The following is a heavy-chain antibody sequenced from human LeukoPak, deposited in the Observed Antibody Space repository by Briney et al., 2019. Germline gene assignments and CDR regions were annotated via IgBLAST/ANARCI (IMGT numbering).Heavy chain of an antibody. V-gene: IGHV3-21*04. Sequence: GGSLRLSCAASGFTFSSFNMNWVRQGPGKGLEWVSSISGSNSYMYYADSVKGRFTISRDNAKNSLYLQMNSLRAEDTAVYYCARDLGPELRGGTPFSPHWGQGTLVTVSS. J-gene: IGHJ4*02. D-gene: IGHD1-7*01. CDR3: ARDLGPELRGGTPFSPH. CDR1: GFTFSSFN. CDR2: ISGSNSYM.